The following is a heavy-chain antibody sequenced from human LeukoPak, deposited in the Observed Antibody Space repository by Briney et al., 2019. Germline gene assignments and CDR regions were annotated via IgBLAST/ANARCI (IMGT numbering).Heavy chain of an antibody. J-gene: IGHJ5*02. V-gene: IGHV4-39*01. Sequence: SETLSLTCTVSGGSISSSSYYWGWIRQPPGKGLEWIGSIYYSGSPYYNPSLKSRVTISVDTSKKQFSLKLSSVTAADTAVYYCARGGQQLAENWFDPWGQGTLVTVSS. CDR3: ARGGQQLAENWFDP. CDR1: GGSISSSSYY. CDR2: IYYSGSP. D-gene: IGHD6-13*01.